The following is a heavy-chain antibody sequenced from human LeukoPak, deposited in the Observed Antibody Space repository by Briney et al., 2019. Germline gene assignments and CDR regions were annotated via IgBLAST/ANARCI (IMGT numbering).Heavy chain of an antibody. CDR3: ARVGYDSSGRFDY. CDR2: ISSSGSII. Sequence: KPGGSLRLSCAASGFTFSDYYMTWIRQAPGKGLEWVSYISSSGSIIYYADSVKGRFIISRDNAKNSLYLQMNSLRAEDTAVYFCARVGYDSSGRFDYGGQGTLVTVSS. CDR1: GFTFSDYY. V-gene: IGHV3-11*04. J-gene: IGHJ4*02. D-gene: IGHD3-22*01.